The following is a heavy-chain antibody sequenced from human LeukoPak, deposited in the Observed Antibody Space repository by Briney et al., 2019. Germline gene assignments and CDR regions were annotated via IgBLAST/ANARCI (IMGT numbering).Heavy chain of an antibody. CDR3: ARWSSGYYAFDY. J-gene: IGHJ4*02. Sequence: SETLSLTCTVSGASISSYYWNWIRQPPGKGLEWIGYIFYSGSTKYNPSLESRVTISVDTSKNQFSLKMSSVTAADTAVYYCARWSSGYYAFDYWGQGSLVTVSS. CDR1: GASISSYY. D-gene: IGHD3-22*01. CDR2: IFYSGST. V-gene: IGHV4-59*08.